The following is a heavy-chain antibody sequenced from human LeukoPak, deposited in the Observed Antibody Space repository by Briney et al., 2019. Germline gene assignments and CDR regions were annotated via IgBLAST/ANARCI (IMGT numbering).Heavy chain of an antibody. V-gene: IGHV1-8*02. CDR3: ARVVVWFGEADY. CDR2: MNPNSGNT. D-gene: IGHD3-10*01. CDR1: GYTFTSYD. J-gene: IGHJ4*02. Sequence: GASVKVSCKTSGYTFTSYDINWVRQATGQGLEWMGWMNPNSGNTGYAQKFQGRVTMTRNTSISTAYMDLTSLTSEDTAVYYCARVVVWFGEADYWGQGTLVTVSS.